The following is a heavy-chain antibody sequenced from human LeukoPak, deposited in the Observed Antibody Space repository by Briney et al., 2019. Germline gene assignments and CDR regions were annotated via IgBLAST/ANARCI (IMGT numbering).Heavy chain of an antibody. CDR2: IYYSGST. D-gene: IGHD1-26*01. V-gene: IGHV4-59*01. CDR3: ARVFYSGSYYGYNWFDP. CDR1: GGSISSYY. Sequence: SETLSLTCTVSGGSISSYYWSWIRQPPGKGLEWIGYIYYSGSTNYNPSLKSRVTISVDTSKNQFSLKLSPVTAADTAVYYCARVFYSGSYYGYNWFDPWGQGTLVTVSS. J-gene: IGHJ5*02.